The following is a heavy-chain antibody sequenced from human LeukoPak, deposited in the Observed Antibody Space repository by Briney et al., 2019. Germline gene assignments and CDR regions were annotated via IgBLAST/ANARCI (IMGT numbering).Heavy chain of an antibody. CDR3: ARLIDYYYMDV. CDR2: IYHSGST. J-gene: IGHJ6*03. V-gene: IGHV4-38-2*01. D-gene: IGHD3-22*01. CDR1: GYSISSGYY. Sequence: PSETLSLTCAVSGYSISSGYYWGWIRQPPGKGLEWIGSIYHSGSTYYNPSLKSRVTISVDTSKNQFSLKLSSVTAADTAVYYCARLIDYYYMDVRGKGTTVTVSS.